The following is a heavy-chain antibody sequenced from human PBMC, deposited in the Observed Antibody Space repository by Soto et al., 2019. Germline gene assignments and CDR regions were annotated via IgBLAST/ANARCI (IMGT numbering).Heavy chain of an antibody. V-gene: IGHV3-48*03. J-gene: IGHJ3*02. Sequence: EVQLVESGGGLVQPGGPLGVPFPASGFPFNSFEMNWVGQAPGTGLGGVSNISSMGSTIYYADSVKGQFTISRDNAKNSLYLQMNSLRAEDTAVYYCAREVWGYCGGDCYPYAFDIWGQGTMVTVSS. CDR1: GFPFNSFE. D-gene: IGHD2-21*02. CDR2: ISSMGSTI. CDR3: AREVWGYCGGDCYPYAFDI.